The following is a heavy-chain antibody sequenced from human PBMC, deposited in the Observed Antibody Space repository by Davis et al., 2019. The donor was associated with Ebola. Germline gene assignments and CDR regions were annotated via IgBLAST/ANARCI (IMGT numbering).Heavy chain of an antibody. D-gene: IGHD5-12*01. CDR3: SGLPYYYGMDV. J-gene: IGHJ6*02. V-gene: IGHV4-39*01. CDR1: GGSIISMSYY. CDR2: IYYSGST. Sequence: SELLSPPFNPPGGSIISMSYYGGWMRQPPGKGLAWIGSIYYSGSTYYNPSLKSRVTIDVDTSKNQFSLKLSSVTAADTAVYYCSGLPYYYGMDVWGQGTTVTVSS.